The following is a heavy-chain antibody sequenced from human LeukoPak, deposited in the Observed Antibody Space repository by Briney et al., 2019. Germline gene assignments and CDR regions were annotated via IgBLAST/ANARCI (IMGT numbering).Heavy chain of an antibody. CDR2: ISYTGET. J-gene: IGHJ4*02. V-gene: IGHV4-59*01. D-gene: IGHD1-26*01. CDR3: ARSYIVSYSEDFDY. CDR1: GFTFSNYR. Sequence: GSLRLSCAASGFTFSNYRMNWVRQAPGKGLQWIARISYTGETKCNPSLKSRVTISVDRSKKQFSLQLSSMTAADTAIYYCARSYIVSYSEDFDYWGQGTPVTVSS.